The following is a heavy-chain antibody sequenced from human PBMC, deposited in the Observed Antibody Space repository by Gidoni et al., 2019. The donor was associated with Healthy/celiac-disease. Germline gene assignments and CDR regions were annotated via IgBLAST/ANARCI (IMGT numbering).Heavy chain of an antibody. CDR2: IYYSGST. CDR1: GGSISSSSYY. D-gene: IGHD2-15*01. V-gene: IGHV4-39*01. CDR3: ARQISTWCSGGSCYRGVDP. Sequence: QLQLQESGPGLVKPSETLSLTCTVSGGSISSSSYYWGWIRQPPGKGLEWIGSIYYSGSTYYNPSLKRRVTISVDTSKNQFALKLSSVTAADTAVYYCARQISTWCSGGSCYRGVDPWGQGTLVTVSS. J-gene: IGHJ5*02.